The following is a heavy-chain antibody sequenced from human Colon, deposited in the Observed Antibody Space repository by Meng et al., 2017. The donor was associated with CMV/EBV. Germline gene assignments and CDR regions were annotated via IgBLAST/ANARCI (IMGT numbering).Heavy chain of an antibody. CDR3: ARDAIYYNRTGPHGMDV. V-gene: IGHV1-2*02. CDR1: GYTFTGYY. CDR2: IKPNSGDT. J-gene: IGHJ6*02. Sequence: ASVKVSCKASGYTFTGYYMHWVRQAPGQGLEWMGWIKPNSGDTNYAQKFQGRVTMTRDTSISTAYMEVSSLTSDDTAVYYCARDAIYYNRTGPHGMDVWGQGNTVTVSS. D-gene: IGHD3-22*01.